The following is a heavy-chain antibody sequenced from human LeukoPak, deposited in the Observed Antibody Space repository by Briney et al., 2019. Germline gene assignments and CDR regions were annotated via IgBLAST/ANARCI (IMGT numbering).Heavy chain of an antibody. J-gene: IGHJ5*02. CDR2: INPSGGST. CDR3: ARDSSRITMIVVVTTDDWFDP. CDR1: GYTFTIYY. Sequence: ASVKVSCKASGYTFTIYYMHWVREAPGQGLEGMGIINPSGGSTIYAQKFQGRVTMTRDTSTSTVYMELSSLRSEDTAVYYCARDSSRITMIVVVTTDDWFDPWGQGTLVTVSS. D-gene: IGHD3-22*01. V-gene: IGHV1-46*01.